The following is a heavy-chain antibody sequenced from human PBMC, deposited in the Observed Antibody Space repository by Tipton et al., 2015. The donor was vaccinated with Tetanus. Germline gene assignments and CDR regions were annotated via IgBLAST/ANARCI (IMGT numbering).Heavy chain of an antibody. Sequence: TLSLTCNVSGGSANSGGYSWSWIRQHPGKGLEWIGYIYYTGSTYYNPSLKSRLTISADTSRNQFSLTLSSVTAADTAVYYCARGSGWADFWGQGTQVTVSS. CDR3: ARGSGWADF. J-gene: IGHJ4*02. CDR1: GGSANSGGYS. D-gene: IGHD6-19*01. CDR2: IYYTGST. V-gene: IGHV4-31*03.